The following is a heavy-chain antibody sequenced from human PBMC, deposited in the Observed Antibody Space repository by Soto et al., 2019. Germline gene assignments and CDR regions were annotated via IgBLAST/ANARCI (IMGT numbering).Heavy chain of an antibody. Sequence: LSLTCAVSGGSISISNLLSWVRQPPGKGLEWIGEIYHSGSTNYNPSLKSRVTISVDKSKNQFSLKLSSVTAADTAVYYCARDLVATSLTPKYYYYGMDVWGQGTTVTVSS. V-gene: IGHV4-4*02. CDR1: GGSISISNL. CDR2: IYHSGST. CDR3: ARDLVATSLTPKYYYYGMDV. J-gene: IGHJ6*02. D-gene: IGHD5-12*01.